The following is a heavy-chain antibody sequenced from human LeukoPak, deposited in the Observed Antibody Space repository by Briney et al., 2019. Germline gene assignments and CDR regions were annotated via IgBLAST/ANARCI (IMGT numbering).Heavy chain of an antibody. CDR1: CDSISSNSYS. D-gene: IGHD6-19*01. J-gene: IGHJ4*02. CDR2: FYYSGST. V-gene: IGHV4-39*01. Sequence: SETLSLTCTVSCDSISSNSYSWDWIRQPPGKGLEWIGSFYYSGSTYYNPSLKSRVTMSVDTSKNQFSLKLTSVTAADTAVYYCASRLTKRSYYFDYWGQGTLVTVSS. CDR3: ASRLTKRSYYFDY.